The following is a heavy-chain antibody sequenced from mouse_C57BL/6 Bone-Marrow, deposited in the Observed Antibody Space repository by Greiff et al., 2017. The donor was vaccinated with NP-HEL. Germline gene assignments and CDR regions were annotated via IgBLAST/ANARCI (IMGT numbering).Heavy chain of an antibody. CDR3: ARHVYYDYEDAMDY. J-gene: IGHJ4*01. D-gene: IGHD2-4*01. Sequence: EVKLMESGGGLVQPGGSLKLSCAASGFTFSDYYMYWVRQTPEKRLEWVAYISNGGGSTYYPDTVKGRFTISRDNAKNTLYLQMSRLKSEDTAMYYCARHVYYDYEDAMDYWGQGTSVTVSS. V-gene: IGHV5-12*01. CDR1: GFTFSDYY. CDR2: ISNGGGST.